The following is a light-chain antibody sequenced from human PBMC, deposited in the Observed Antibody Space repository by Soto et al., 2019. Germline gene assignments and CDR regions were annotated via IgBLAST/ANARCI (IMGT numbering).Light chain of an antibody. CDR3: MQALQTPFT. J-gene: IGKJ3*01. Sequence: DIVMTQSPLSLPVTPGEPASISCRSSQSLLHSNGYNYLDWYLQKPGQSPQLLIYLGSNRASGVPDRFSGRGSGTDFTLKISRVEAEDVGGYYCMQALQTPFTVGPGTNVDIK. CDR1: QSLLHSNGYNY. CDR2: LGS. V-gene: IGKV2-28*01.